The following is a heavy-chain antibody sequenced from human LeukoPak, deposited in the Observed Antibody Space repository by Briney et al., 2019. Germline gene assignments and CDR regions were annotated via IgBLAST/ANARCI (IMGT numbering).Heavy chain of an antibody. CDR3: ARHGYRYGYGYYYYYMDV. V-gene: IGHV4-38-2*02. D-gene: IGHD5-18*01. J-gene: IGHJ6*03. CDR2: INHSGST. Sequence: SETLSLTCTVSGYSISSGYYWGWIRQPPGNGLEWIGEINHSGSTNYNPSLKSRVTISVDTSKNQFSLKLSSVTAADTAVYHCARHGYRYGYGYYYYYMDVWGKGTTVT. CDR1: GYSISSGYY.